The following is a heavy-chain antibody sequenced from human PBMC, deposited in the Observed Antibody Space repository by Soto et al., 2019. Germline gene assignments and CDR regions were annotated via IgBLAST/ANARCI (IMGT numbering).Heavy chain of an antibody. D-gene: IGHD1-26*01. J-gene: IGHJ6*02. V-gene: IGHV1-18*01. CDR3: ARDRDWELQPSGMDV. Sequence: QVQLVQSGAEVKKPGASVKVSCKASGYTFTSYGISWVRQAPGQGLEWMGWISAYNGNTNYAQKLQGRVTITTDTSTSALEMELRCLRSDDTAVYYCARDRDWELQPSGMDVWGQGTTVTVSS. CDR1: GYTFTSYG. CDR2: ISAYNGNT.